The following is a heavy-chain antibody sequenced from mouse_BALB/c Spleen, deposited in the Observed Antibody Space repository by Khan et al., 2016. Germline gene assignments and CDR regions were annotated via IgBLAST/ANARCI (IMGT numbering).Heavy chain of an antibody. CDR1: GYTFSSYW. J-gene: IGHJ4*01. CDR2: ILPGSGST. CDR3: ARSLRCYAMDY. D-gene: IGHD2-10*01. Sequence: VQLQQSGAELMKPGASVKISCKATGYTFSSYWIEWVKQRPGHGLEWIGEILPGSGSTNYNEKFKGKATFTADTSSNTAYMQLSSLTSEDSAVYYCARSLRCYAMDYWGQGTSVTVSS. V-gene: IGHV1-9*01.